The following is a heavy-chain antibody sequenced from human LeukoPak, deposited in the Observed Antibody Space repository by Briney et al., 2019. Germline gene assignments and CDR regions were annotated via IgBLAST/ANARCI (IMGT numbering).Heavy chain of an antibody. D-gene: IGHD4/OR15-4a*01. CDR1: GGSISSYH. CDR2: NSYSGST. V-gene: IGHV4-59*08. CDR3: ARCMGLFDF. Sequence: SETLSLTCTVSGGSISSYHWTWIRQPPGKGLEWIGHNSYSGSTNYNPSLKSRVTISVDMSKNQFSLRLRSVTAADTAVYYCARCMGLFDFWGQGTLVTVSS. J-gene: IGHJ4*02.